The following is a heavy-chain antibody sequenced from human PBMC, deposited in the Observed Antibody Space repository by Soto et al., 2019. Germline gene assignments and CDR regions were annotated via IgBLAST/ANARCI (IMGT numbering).Heavy chain of an antibody. V-gene: IGHV1-18*01. Sequence: ASVKVSCKASGYTFTSYGISWVRQAPGQGLEWMGWISGYNGNTNYAQKLQGRVTMTTDTSTSTAYMELRSLRSDDTAVYYCARVAVVVAANHAAFDIWGQGTMVTVSS. J-gene: IGHJ3*02. CDR2: ISGYNGNT. CDR3: ARVAVVVAANHAAFDI. CDR1: GYTFTSYG. D-gene: IGHD2-15*01.